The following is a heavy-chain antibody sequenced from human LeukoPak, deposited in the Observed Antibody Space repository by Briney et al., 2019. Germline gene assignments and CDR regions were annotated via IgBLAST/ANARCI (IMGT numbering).Heavy chain of an antibody. Sequence: PSQTLSLTCTVSGGSISSGDYYWSWIRQPPGNGLEWIGYIYYSGSTYYNPSLKSRVTISVDTSKNQFSLKLSSVTAADTAVYYCASIAAAGYYFDYWGQGTLVTVSS. CDR2: IYYSGST. V-gene: IGHV4-30-4*01. CDR1: GGSISSGDYY. D-gene: IGHD6-13*01. CDR3: ASIAAAGYYFDY. J-gene: IGHJ4*02.